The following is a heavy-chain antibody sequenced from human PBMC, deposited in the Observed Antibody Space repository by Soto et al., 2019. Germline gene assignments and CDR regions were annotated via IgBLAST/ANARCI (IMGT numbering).Heavy chain of an antibody. V-gene: IGHV4-59*01. J-gene: IGHJ4*02. D-gene: IGHD6-13*01. Sequence: PSETLSLTCTVSGGSISSYYWSWIRQPPGKGLEWIGYSYYSGSTNYNPSPKSRVTISVDTSKNQFSLKLSSVTAAATAVYYCASIAAAGTGSPPVAAYRGQGPLATVST. CDR2: SYYSGST. CDR3: ASIAAAGTGSPPVAAY. CDR1: GGSISSYY.